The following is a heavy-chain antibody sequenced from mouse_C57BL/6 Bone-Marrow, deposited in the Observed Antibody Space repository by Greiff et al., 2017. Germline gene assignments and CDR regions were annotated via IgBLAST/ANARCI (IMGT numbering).Heavy chain of an antibody. CDR1: GYTFTDYE. CDR2: IDPETGGT. V-gene: IGHV1-15*01. J-gene: IGHJ3*01. CDR3: TSWIPWVSFAY. Sequence: VQLQESGAELVRPGASVTLSCTASGYTFTDYEMHWVKQTPVHGLAWIGAIDPETGGTAYNQKFKGKAILTADKSSSTAYMELRSLTSEDSAVYYCTSWIPWVSFAYWGQGTLVTVAA. D-gene: IGHD4-1*01.